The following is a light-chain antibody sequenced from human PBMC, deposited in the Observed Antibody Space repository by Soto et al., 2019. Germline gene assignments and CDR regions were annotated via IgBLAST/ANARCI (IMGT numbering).Light chain of an antibody. Sequence: DIQLTQSPSSLSASVGDRVTITCRASQTISSYLNWYQHTPGKAPKLLIYAASTLQSGVPSRFSGSISAADFTLTISSLQPEDFATYYGQQSYSMPQTYSTRTKVDIK. J-gene: IGKJ3*01. CDR2: AAS. CDR1: QTISSY. V-gene: IGKV1-39*01. CDR3: QQSYSMPQT.